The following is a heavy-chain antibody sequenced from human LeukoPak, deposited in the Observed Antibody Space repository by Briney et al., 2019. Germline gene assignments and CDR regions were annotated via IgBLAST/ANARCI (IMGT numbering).Heavy chain of an antibody. D-gene: IGHD4-17*01. J-gene: IGHJ4*02. V-gene: IGHV1-69*13. CDR1: VGTFSSYA. Sequence: SVNVSCKASVGTFSSYAISWVRQAPGQGLEWMGGIIPIFGTANYAQKFQGRVTITADESTSTAYMELSSLRSEDTAVYYCARGPTVTTPNYFDYWGQGTLVTVSS. CDR2: IIPIFGTA. CDR3: ARGPTVTTPNYFDY.